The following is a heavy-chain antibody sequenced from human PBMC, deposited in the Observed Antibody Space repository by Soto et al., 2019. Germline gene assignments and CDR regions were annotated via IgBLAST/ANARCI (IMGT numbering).Heavy chain of an antibody. J-gene: IGHJ5*02. CDR3: VKYSGSSSTPAA. CDR1: GFTFSDSA. CDR2: IAHKDETYAT. V-gene: IGHV3-73*02. D-gene: IGHD1-26*01. Sequence: EVPLVESGGGLVQPGGSLILSCAVSGFTFSDSAIHWVRQASGKGLEWVGRIAHKDETYATTYGASVKGRFMISRDDSMHTAYLQMNSLKSEDTAFYYCVKYSGSSSTPAALGQGTLVTVSS.